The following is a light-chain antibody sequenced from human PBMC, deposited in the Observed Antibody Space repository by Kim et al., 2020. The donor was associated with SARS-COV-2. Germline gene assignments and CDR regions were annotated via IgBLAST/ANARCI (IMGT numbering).Light chain of an antibody. CDR3: QQYDDWPPWT. CDR2: GAS. CDR1: QSVGSN. J-gene: IGKJ1*01. V-gene: IGKV3-15*01. Sequence: SPGERATLSCRASQSVGSNFAWYQQTPGQAPRLLIYGASTRASGIPARFSGSGSGTDFTLTISSLQSEDFAVYYCQQYDDWPPWTFGQGTKVDIK.